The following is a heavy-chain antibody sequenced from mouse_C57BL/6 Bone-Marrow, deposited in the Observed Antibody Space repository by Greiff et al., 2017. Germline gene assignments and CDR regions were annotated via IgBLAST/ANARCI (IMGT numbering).Heavy chain of an antibody. V-gene: IGHV2-5*01. J-gene: IGHJ4*01. Sequence: VQRVESGPGLVQPSQSLSITCTVSGFSLTSYGVHWVRQSPGKGLEWLGVIWRGGSTDYNAAFMSRLSITKDNSKSQVFFKMNSLQADDTAIYYCANTVVAPSYAMDYWGQGTSVTVSS. CDR3: ANTVVAPSYAMDY. CDR2: IWRGGST. D-gene: IGHD1-1*01. CDR1: GFSLTSYG.